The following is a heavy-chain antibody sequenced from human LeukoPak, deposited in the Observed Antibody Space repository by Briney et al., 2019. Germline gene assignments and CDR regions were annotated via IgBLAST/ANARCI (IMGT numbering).Heavy chain of an antibody. J-gene: IGHJ4*02. CDR2: IYYSGNT. D-gene: IGHD2-2*01. V-gene: IGHV4-39*07. CDR3: ARGSLYGVVVVPAAMGGLDC. CDR1: GGSISSSSYY. Sequence: SETLSLTCTVSGGSISSSSYYWGWIRQPPGKGLEWIGVIYYSGNTYYNPSLKSRVTISIDTSKNQFSLKLSSVTAADTAVYYCARGSLYGVVVVPAAMGGLDCWGQGTLVTVSS.